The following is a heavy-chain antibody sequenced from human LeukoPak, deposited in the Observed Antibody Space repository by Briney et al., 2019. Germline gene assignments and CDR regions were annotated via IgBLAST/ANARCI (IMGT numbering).Heavy chain of an antibody. D-gene: IGHD6-19*01. CDR1: GFPFSFYE. J-gene: IGHJ4*02. CDR3: ALLAVASDFDF. Sequence: PGGSLRLSCAVSGFPFSFYEMIWVRQAPGKGLEGVSNIGASGTTKYYADSVKGRFSISRDNAKTSLYLQMNSLRVDDTAVYYCALLAVASDFDFWGQGALVTVSS. CDR2: IGASGTTK. V-gene: IGHV3-48*03.